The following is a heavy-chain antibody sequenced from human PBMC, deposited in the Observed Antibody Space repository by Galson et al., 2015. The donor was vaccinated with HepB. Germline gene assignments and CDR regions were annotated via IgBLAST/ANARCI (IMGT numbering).Heavy chain of an antibody. Sequence: SLRLSCAASGFTFGDYAMSWFRQAPGKGLEWVGFIRSRAYGGTTEYAASVKGRFTISRDDSKSIAYLQMNSLKTEDTAVYYCTSTSGGPWGSYRSPVDYWGQGTLVTVSS. J-gene: IGHJ4*02. CDR2: IRSRAYGGTT. CDR1: GFTFGDYA. D-gene: IGHD3-16*02. CDR3: TSTSGGPWGSYRSPVDY. V-gene: IGHV3-49*03.